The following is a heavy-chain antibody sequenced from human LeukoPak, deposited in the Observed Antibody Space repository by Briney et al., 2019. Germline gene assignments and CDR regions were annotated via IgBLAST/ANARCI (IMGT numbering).Heavy chain of an antibody. CDR2: IWYDGSNK. Sequence: GGSLRLSCAASGFTFSSYGMHWVRQAPGKGLEWVAVIWYDGSNKYYADSVKGRFTISRDNSKNTLYLQMNSLRAEDTAVYYCARDLHMVRGVIAHLYVFMDVWGKGTTVTVSS. D-gene: IGHD3-10*01. V-gene: IGHV3-33*01. CDR1: GFTFSSYG. CDR3: ARDLHMVRGVIAHLYVFMDV. J-gene: IGHJ6*03.